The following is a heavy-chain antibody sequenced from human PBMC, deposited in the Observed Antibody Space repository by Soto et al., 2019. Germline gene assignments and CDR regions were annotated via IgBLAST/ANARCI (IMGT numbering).Heavy chain of an antibody. CDR1: GYTFISHG. Sequence: QVQLVQSGAEVKKPGASVKVSCKASGYTFISHGISWVRQAPGQGLEGMGWISSYNGNTKYAQKLQGRVTMTTDTSTSTAYMELKSLRSDDTAVYYCAATRGRAAAGPLDYWGQGTLVTVSS. CDR2: ISSYNGNT. J-gene: IGHJ4*02. CDR3: AATRGRAAAGPLDY. D-gene: IGHD6-13*01. V-gene: IGHV1-18*01.